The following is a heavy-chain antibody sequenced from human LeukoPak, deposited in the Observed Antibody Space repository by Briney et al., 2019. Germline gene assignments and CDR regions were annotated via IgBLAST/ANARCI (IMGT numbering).Heavy chain of an antibody. CDR1: GGSISSYH. CDR3: ARLRVSGSYLYYFDN. Sequence: PSETLSLTCTVSGGSISSYHWSWVRQPPRKGLEYIGYILTSGSTNYNPSLKSRVSISEDTSKNQFSLKLSSVTAADTAVYFCARLRVSGSYLYYFDNWGQGTLVTVSS. CDR2: ILTSGST. D-gene: IGHD1-26*01. J-gene: IGHJ4*02. V-gene: IGHV4-4*09.